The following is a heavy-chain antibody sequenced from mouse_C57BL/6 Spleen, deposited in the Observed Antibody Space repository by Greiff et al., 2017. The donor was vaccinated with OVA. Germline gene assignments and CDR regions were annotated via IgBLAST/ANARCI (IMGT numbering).Heavy chain of an antibody. CDR3: ARSDYYYGRGCFDV. D-gene: IGHD1-1*01. CDR1: GYTFTSYW. V-gene: IGHV1-53*01. J-gene: IGHJ1*03. Sequence: VQLQQSGTELVKPGASVKLSCKASGYTFTSYWMHWVKQRPGQGLEWIGNINPSNGGTNYNEKFKSKATLTVDKSSSTAYMQLSSLTSEDSAVYYCARSDYYYGRGCFDVWGTGTTVTVSS. CDR2: INPSNGGT.